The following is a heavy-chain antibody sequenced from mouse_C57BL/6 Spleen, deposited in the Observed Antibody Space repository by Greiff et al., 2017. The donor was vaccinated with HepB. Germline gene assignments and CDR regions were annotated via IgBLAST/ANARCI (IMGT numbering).Heavy chain of an antibody. Sequence: VKQSCKASGYTFTSYWMQWVKQRPGQGLEWIGEIDPSDSYTNYNQKFKGKATLTVDTSSSTAYMQLSSLTSEDSAVYYCARGYGSSGYWGQGTTLTVSS. CDR2: IDPSDSYT. CDR3: ARGYGSSGY. CDR1: GYTFTSYW. D-gene: IGHD1-1*01. V-gene: IGHV1-50*01. J-gene: IGHJ2*01.